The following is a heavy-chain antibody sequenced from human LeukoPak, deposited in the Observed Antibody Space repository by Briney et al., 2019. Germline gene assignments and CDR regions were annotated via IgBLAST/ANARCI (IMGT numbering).Heavy chain of an antibody. Sequence: PGESLRLSCAASGFSFTTYAMSWVRQAPGKGLEWVSVISGDGLRTYYADSVKGRFTISRDNSKNTLFLQMNSLRAEDTAVYYCARVAGYCSSTSNCYSDYWGQGTLVTVSS. CDR1: GFSFTTYA. J-gene: IGHJ4*02. CDR2: ISGDGLRT. CDR3: ARVAGYCSSTSNCYSDY. V-gene: IGHV3-23*01. D-gene: IGHD2-2*01.